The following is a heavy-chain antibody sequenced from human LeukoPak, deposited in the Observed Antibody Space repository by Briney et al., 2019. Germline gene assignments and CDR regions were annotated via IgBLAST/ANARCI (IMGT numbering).Heavy chain of an antibody. V-gene: IGHV3-15*01. CDR3: ARDRRGCSSISCYDFDY. D-gene: IGHD2-2*01. CDR2: IKSKTDGGTT. J-gene: IGHJ4*02. Sequence: PGGSLRLSCAASGFTFSNAWMSWVRQAPGKGLEWVGRIKSKTDGGTTDYAAPVKGRFTISRDNSKNTLYLQMGSLRAEDMAVYYCARDRRGCSSISCYDFDYWGQGTLVTVSS. CDR1: GFTFSNAW.